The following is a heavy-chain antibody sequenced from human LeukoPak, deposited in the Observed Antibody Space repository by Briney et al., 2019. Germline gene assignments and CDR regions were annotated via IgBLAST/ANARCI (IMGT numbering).Heavy chain of an antibody. J-gene: IGHJ3*02. CDR2: INPHGSGT. V-gene: IGHV3-74*01. D-gene: IGHD2-15*01. Sequence: PGGSVTLSCAASTFTFSSDWMHWVRQAPGKGLVWVSRINPHGSGTTYADSVKGRFTISRDNAKNTLYLQMNSLRAEDTAVYYCARDFNYCSGGSCYDVYDIWGQGTMVTLCS. CDR3: ARDFNYCSGGSCYDVYDI. CDR1: TFTFSSDW.